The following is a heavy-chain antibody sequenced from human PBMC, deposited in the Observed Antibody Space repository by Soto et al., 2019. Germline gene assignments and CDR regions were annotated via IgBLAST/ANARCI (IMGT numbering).Heavy chain of an antibody. CDR1: GGSISNYY. J-gene: IGHJ4*02. V-gene: IGHV4-59*01. Sequence: SETLSLTCTVSGGSISNYYWNWIRQSPGKGLEWIGYIYSSGSTHYNPSLQNRVTISIDTSKNQVSLKVSSVTAADTAVYYCARDHPHSYGVYYLDYWGQGTPVTVSS. CDR2: IYSSGST. CDR3: ARDHPHSYGVYYLDY. D-gene: IGHD5-18*01.